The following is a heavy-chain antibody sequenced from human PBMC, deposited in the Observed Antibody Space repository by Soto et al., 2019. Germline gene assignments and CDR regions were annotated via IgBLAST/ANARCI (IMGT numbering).Heavy chain of an antibody. CDR1: GYTFARYD. CDR2: ISVYKGSA. CDR3: ARVCTYGCITRYHFDY. J-gene: IGHJ4*02. D-gene: IGHD3-10*01. Sequence: QVQLVQSGAEVKKPRASVKVSCKSSGYTFARYDISWVRQAPGQGLEWVGWISVYKGSAQYAQKFQGRVTMTTDTSTSTAFMDLGSLRSDDTAVYYCARVCTYGCITRYHFDYWGQGTLVTVSS. V-gene: IGHV1-18*01.